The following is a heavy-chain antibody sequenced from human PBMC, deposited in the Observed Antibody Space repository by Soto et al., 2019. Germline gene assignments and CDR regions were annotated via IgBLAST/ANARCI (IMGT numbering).Heavy chain of an antibody. V-gene: IGHV4-4*02. J-gene: IGHJ4*02. D-gene: IGHD6-19*01. CDR1: GDSVTSNVW. CDR3: ARDAAVPGESDRFDY. Sequence: PSETLSLTCAVSGDSVTSNVWWSWVRQPPGKGLEWIGEAYHNGLTDYNPSLKSRVTMSVDTSKNEFSLKLTSLTAADTAIYYCARDAAVPGESDRFDYWGQGTLVTVS. CDR2: AYHNGLT.